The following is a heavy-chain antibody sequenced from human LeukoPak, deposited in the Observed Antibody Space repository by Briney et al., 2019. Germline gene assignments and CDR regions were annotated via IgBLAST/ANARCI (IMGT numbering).Heavy chain of an antibody. V-gene: IGHV4-59*12. Sequence: PSETLSHTCTVSGGSIRSYYWSWIRQPPGKGLKCIGYIYYIGSTNYNPSLKSRVTISLDTSKSQFSLKLTSVTAADTAVYYCLYGGNSGDWVYWGQGTLVTVSS. D-gene: IGHD4-23*01. CDR3: LYGGNSGDWVY. CDR2: IYYIGST. J-gene: IGHJ4*02. CDR1: GGSIRSYY.